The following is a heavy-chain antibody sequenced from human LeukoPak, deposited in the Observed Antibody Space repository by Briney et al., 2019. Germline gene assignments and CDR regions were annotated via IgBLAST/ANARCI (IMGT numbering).Heavy chain of an antibody. CDR2: IYYSGST. J-gene: IGHJ4*02. CDR1: GGSISSSSYY. CDR3: ARDLGSSGWFSFDY. V-gene: IGHV4-61*01. D-gene: IGHD6-19*01. Sequence: SETLSLTCTVSGGSISSSSYYWSWIRQPPGKGLEWIGYIYYSGSTNYNPSLKSRVTISVDTSKNQFSLKLSSVTAADTAVYYCARDLGSSGWFSFDYWGLGTLVTVSS.